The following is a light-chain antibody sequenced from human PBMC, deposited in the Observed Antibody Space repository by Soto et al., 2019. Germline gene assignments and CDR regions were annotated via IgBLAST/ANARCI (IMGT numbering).Light chain of an antibody. J-gene: IGKJ4*01. CDR2: RAS. CDR1: QNININ. V-gene: IGKV3-15*01. CDR3: QQYYRWPVT. Sequence: EIVMTQSPGTLSVSPGERTSLSCRASQNININLGWYQQKPGQVPRLIIYRASNRATGIPAGFSGSGSGTEFTLTISSLQSEDIAVYYCQQYYRWPVTFGGGTKVEI.